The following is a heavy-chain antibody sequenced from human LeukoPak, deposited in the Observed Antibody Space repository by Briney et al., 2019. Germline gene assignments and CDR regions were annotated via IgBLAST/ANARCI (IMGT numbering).Heavy chain of an antibody. CDR2: IYPGDSDT. V-gene: IGHV5-51*01. Sequence: TGESLKISCKGSGYSFTSYWIGWVRQMPGKGLEWMGIIYPGDSDTRYSPSFQGQVTISADKSISTAYLQWSSLKASDTAMYYCARLSHLYSYGYDWGYYFDYWGQGTLVTVSS. CDR1: GYSFTSYW. CDR3: ARLSHLYSYGYDWGYYFDY. J-gene: IGHJ4*02. D-gene: IGHD5-18*01.